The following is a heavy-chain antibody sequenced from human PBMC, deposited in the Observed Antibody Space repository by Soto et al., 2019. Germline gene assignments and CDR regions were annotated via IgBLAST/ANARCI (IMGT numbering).Heavy chain of an antibody. CDR2: INHSGST. CDR1: GGSFSGYY. Sequence: SETLSLTCAVYGGSFSGYYWSWIRQPPGKGLEWIGEINHSGSTKYNPSLKSRVTISVDTSKNQFSLKLSSVTAADTAVYYCASPSTLNYYQYGMDVWGQGTRVTVSS. V-gene: IGHV4-34*01. J-gene: IGHJ6*02. CDR3: ASPSTLNYYQYGMDV. D-gene: IGHD4-17*01.